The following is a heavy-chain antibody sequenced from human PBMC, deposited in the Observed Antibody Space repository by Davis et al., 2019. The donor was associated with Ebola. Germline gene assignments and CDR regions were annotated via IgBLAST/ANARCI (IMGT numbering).Heavy chain of an antibody. V-gene: IGHV3-7*01. J-gene: IGHJ6*02. D-gene: IGHD3-9*01. CDR1: GLSFRHYW. Sequence: GESLKISCAASGLSFRHYWLTWVRLAPGKGPEWVANIKQDGSEMYYVDSVKGRFTISRDNAKNSLYLQMNSLRDEDTAVYYCAGATGYYRHGMDVWGQGTTVTVSS. CDR3: AGATGYYRHGMDV. CDR2: IKQDGSEM.